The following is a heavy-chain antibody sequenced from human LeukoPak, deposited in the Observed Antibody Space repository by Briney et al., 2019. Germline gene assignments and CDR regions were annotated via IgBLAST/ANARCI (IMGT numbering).Heavy chain of an antibody. J-gene: IGHJ4*02. Sequence: ASVKVSCKASGYTFTSYGFSWVRQAPGQGLEWMGWISAYNGNTNYAQKLQDRVTMTTDTSTSTAYMELRSLRSDDTAVYYCARDLKGRGSGEWFEYWGQGTLVTVSS. CDR1: GYTFTSYG. D-gene: IGHD3-16*01. V-gene: IGHV1-18*01. CDR2: ISAYNGNT. CDR3: ARDLKGRGSGEWFEY.